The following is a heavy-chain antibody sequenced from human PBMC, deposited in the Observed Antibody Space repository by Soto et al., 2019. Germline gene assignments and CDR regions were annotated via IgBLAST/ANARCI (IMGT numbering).Heavy chain of an antibody. Sequence: ASETLSLTCTVSGGSISSGDYYWSWIRQPPGKGLEWIGYISYRGSTYYKPSLKSRISISVDTSKNQFSLKLTYVTAADTAVFYCVRGGEYSYEVWGQGTLVTVSS. D-gene: IGHD5-18*01. CDR1: GGSISSGDYY. CDR3: VRGGEYSYEV. V-gene: IGHV4-30-4*01. CDR2: ISYRGST. J-gene: IGHJ4*02.